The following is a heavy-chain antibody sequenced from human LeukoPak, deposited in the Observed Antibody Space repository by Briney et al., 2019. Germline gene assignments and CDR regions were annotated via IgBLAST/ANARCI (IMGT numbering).Heavy chain of an antibody. CDR3: ARDSPSGVYWFDP. CDR2: INPNSGGT. D-gene: IGHD3-10*01. J-gene: IGHJ5*02. Sequence: ASVKVSCKASGYTFTGYYMHWVRQAPGQGLEWMGWINPNSGGTNYAQKFQGRVTMTRDTSISTAYMELSRLRSDDTAVYHCARDSPSGVYWFDPWGQGTLVTVSS. V-gene: IGHV1-2*02. CDR1: GYTFTGYY.